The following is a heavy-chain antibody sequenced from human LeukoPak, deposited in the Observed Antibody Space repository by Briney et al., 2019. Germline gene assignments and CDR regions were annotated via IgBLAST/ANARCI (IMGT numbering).Heavy chain of an antibody. CDR2: INQDGSEK. J-gene: IGHJ4*02. D-gene: IGHD3-16*01. Sequence: GGSLRLSCAASGFTFSTYWMSWGRQAPGKGLEWVANINQDGSEKYYVDSGKGRFTISRDNAKNSLYLQMNSLRAEDTAVYYCARKAYDYVSYFDYWGQGTLVTVSS. V-gene: IGHV3-7*01. CDR3: ARKAYDYVSYFDY. CDR1: GFTFSTYW.